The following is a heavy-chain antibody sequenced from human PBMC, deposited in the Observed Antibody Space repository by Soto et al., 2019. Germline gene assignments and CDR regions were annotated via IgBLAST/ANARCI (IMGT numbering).Heavy chain of an antibody. Sequence: GGSLGLSCAASEFTFSSYAISWVRQAPGKGLERVSIICGSGSSTYYADSVKGRFTISRDNFKNTLYLQMNSLIVEDTALYYRAKAQDSGSYNASDYWGQGTLVTVAP. D-gene: IGHD6-25*01. CDR1: EFTFSSYA. CDR2: ICGSGSST. CDR3: AKAQDSGSYNASDY. J-gene: IGHJ4*02. V-gene: IGHV3-23*01.